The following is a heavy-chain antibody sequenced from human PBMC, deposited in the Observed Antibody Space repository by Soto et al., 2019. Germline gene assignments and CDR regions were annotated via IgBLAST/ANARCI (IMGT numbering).Heavy chain of an antibody. Sequence: QLHLVQSGAVVKKPGASVTVSCSASGYPVTAYYMHWVRQAPGRGLEWMGGINPATGAAKYTQTFLGRVTMTRYTSTSTVFMELSGLTSGDTAVFYCARGGGVGVAGSAAFDMWGQGTLVTVSS. CDR2: INPATGAA. CDR1: GYPVTAYY. D-gene: IGHD3-3*01. V-gene: IGHV1-2*02. J-gene: IGHJ3*02. CDR3: ARGGGVGVAGSAAFDM.